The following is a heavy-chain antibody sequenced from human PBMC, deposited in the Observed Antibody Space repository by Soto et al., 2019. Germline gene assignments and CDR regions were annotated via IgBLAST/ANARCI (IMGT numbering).Heavy chain of an antibody. D-gene: IGHD6-19*01. Sequence: ASVKVSCKASGYTFTSYYMHWVRQAPGQGLEWMGIINPSGGSTRYAQKFQGRLTMTRNTSISTVYMELSSLSFEDTAVYYCARGRIIVAGGFDPWGQGTLVTVSS. CDR3: ARGRIIVAGGFDP. J-gene: IGHJ5*02. V-gene: IGHV1-46*01. CDR2: INPSGGST. CDR1: GYTFTSYY.